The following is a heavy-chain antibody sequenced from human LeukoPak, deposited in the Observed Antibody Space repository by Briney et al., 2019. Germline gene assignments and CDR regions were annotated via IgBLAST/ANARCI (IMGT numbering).Heavy chain of an antibody. CDR3: AAGGSWYQQIFDY. V-gene: IGHV1-24*01. CDR1: GYTLTELS. CDR2: FDPEDGET. D-gene: IGHD6-13*01. Sequence: ASVNVSCKVSGYTLTELSMHWVRQAPGKGLEWMGGFDPEDGETIYAQKFQGRVTMTEDTSTDTAYMELSSLRSEDTAVYYCAAGGSWYQQIFDYWGQGTLVTVSS. J-gene: IGHJ4*02.